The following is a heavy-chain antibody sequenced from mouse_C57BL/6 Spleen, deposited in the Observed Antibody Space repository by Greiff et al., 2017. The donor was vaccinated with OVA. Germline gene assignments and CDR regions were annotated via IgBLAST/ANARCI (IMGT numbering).Heavy chain of an antibody. Sequence: QVQLQQPGAELVMPGASVKLSCKASGYTFTSYWMHWVKQRPGQGLEWIGEIDPSDSYTNYNQKFKGKSTLTVDKSSSTAYMQLSSLTSEDSAVYYCARGLYYYGSSHYFDYWGQGTTLTVSS. J-gene: IGHJ2*01. CDR3: ARGLYYYGSSHYFDY. CDR1: GYTFTSYW. D-gene: IGHD1-1*01. V-gene: IGHV1-69*01. CDR2: IDPSDSYT.